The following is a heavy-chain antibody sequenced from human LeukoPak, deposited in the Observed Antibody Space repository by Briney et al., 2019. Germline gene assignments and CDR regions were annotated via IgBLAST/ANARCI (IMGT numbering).Heavy chain of an antibody. Sequence: PGGSLRLSCAASGFTFSSYGMHWVRQAPGKGLEWVAVISYDGSNKYYADSVKGRFTISRDNSKNTLYLQMNSLRAEDTAVYYCAGETYGNFDYWGQGTLVTVSS. V-gene: IGHV3-30*03. CDR2: ISYDGSNK. D-gene: IGHD4-17*01. CDR1: GFTFSSYG. CDR3: AGETYGNFDY. J-gene: IGHJ4*02.